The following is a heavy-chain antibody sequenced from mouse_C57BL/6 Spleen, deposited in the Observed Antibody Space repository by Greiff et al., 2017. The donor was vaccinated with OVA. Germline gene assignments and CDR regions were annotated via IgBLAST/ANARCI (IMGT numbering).Heavy chain of an antibody. V-gene: IGHV5-4*01. CDR2: ISDGGSYT. CDR3: ARGEDYYGRGYFDV. CDR1: GFTFSSYA. D-gene: IGHD1-1*01. J-gene: IGHJ1*03. Sequence: EVQLVESGGGLVKPGGSLKLSCAASGFTFSSYAMSWVRQTPEKRLEWVATISDGGSYTYYPDNVKGRFTISRDNAKNNLYLQMSHLKSEDTAMYYCARGEDYYGRGYFDVWGTGTTVTVSS.